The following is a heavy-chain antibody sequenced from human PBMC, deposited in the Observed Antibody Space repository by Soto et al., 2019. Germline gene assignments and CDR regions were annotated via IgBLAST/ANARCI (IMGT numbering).Heavy chain of an antibody. Sequence: SETLSLTCTVSGGSISSYYWSWIRQPPGKGLEWIGYIYYSGSTNYNPSLKSRVTISVDTSKNQFSLKLSSVTAADTAVYYCARDPGSILTGYNWFDPWGQGTLVTVSS. J-gene: IGHJ5*02. D-gene: IGHD3-9*01. CDR3: ARDPGSILTGYNWFDP. CDR1: GGSISSYY. CDR2: IYYSGST. V-gene: IGHV4-59*01.